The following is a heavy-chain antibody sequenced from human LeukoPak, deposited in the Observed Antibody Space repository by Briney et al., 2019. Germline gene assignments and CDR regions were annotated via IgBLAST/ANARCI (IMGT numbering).Heavy chain of an antibody. D-gene: IGHD2-2*01. CDR3: AKGSRGSCSRTYCYPYDY. CDR1: GFTSSSYE. J-gene: IGHJ4*02. CDR2: IKSSGSST. Sequence: PGGSLRLSCAASGFTSSSYEMNWVRQAPGKGLEWLSFIKSSGSSTFYADSVKGRFTISRDNSKNTLYLQMNRLRAEDTAVYYCAKGSRGSCSRTYCYPYDYWGQGTLVTVSS. V-gene: IGHV3-48*03.